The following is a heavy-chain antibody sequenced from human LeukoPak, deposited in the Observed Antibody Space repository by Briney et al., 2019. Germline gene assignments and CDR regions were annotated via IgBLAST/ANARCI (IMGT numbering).Heavy chain of an antibody. CDR3: ARTTVTSGPYWYFDL. CDR1: GFTFSNYD. CDR2: IDIAGDT. J-gene: IGHJ2*01. Sequence: PGGSLRLSCAASGFTFSNYDMHWVRQATGKGLEWVSAIDIAGDTFYPGSVKGRFTISREIAKNSLYLQMNSLRAGDTAVYYCARTTVTSGPYWYFDLWGRGTLVTVSS. D-gene: IGHD4-17*01. V-gene: IGHV3-13*01.